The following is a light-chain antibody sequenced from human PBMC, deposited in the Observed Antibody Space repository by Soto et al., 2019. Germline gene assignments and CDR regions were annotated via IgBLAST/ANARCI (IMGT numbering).Light chain of an antibody. CDR1: QSISSW. CDR2: DAS. CDR3: HQYNNWPSWT. J-gene: IGKJ1*01. V-gene: IGKV1-5*01. Sequence: DIQMTQSPSTLSASVGDRVTITCRASQSISSWLAWYQQKPGKAPKLLIYDASSLESGVPSRFSGSGSGTEFTLTISSLQPEDFAVYYCHQYNNWPSWTFGQGTKVDI.